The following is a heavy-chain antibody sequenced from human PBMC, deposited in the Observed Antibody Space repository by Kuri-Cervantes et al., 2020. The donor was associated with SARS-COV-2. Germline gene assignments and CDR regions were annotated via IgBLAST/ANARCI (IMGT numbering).Heavy chain of an antibody. CDR2: LGGSGDVT. J-gene: IGHJ4*02. D-gene: IGHD2-15*01. CDR3: AKLFGVMVAGTLDY. V-gene: IGHV3-23*01. CDR1: GVTFSSYA. Sequence: GESLKISCAAPGVTFSSYAMAWVRPAPGKGLEWVSGLGGSGDVTYYADSVKGRFTISRDNSNNTLYLQMNSLRGEDTAVYYCAKLFGVMVAGTLDYWGQGTLVTVSS.